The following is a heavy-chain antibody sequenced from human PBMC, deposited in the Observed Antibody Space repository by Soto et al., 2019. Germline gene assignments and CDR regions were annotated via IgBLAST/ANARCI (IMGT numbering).Heavy chain of an antibody. Sequence: EVQLVESGGGLVQPGGSLSLSCEASGFTFISSWMSWVRQAPGKGLEWVSYIKPDGSETYYVDSVRGRFTISRDNAKNSLYLQMNSLRAADTALYYCARDPSFGAFDIWGQGTIVTVSA. CDR2: IKPDGSET. D-gene: IGHD3-10*01. CDR3: ARDPSFGAFDI. CDR1: GFTFISSW. J-gene: IGHJ3*02. V-gene: IGHV3-7*01.